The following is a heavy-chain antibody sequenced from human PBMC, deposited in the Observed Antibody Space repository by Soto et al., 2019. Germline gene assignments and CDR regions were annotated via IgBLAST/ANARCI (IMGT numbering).Heavy chain of an antibody. Sequence: GGSLRLSCAASGFTFTNYALNWVRQAPGKGPEWVSRISGSGGRTYYADSVKGRFAISRDDSKNTAYLQMNSLKTEDTAVYYCTRHVGGGSYYVVYWGQGTLVTVSS. V-gene: IGHV3-23*01. CDR2: ISGSGGRT. D-gene: IGHD1-26*01. CDR3: TRHVGGGSYYVVY. J-gene: IGHJ4*02. CDR1: GFTFTNYA.